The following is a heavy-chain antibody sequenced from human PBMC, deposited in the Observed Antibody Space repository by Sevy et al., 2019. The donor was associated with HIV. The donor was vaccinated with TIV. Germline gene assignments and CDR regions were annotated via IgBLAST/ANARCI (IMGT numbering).Heavy chain of an antibody. Sequence: GGYLRLSCVVSGFSVSSNYMSWVRQAPGKGLEWVSNIYSDGRTYYADSVRGRFTICRDTSKNTVYLEMKSLRAEDTAVYYCTREDIVLGEDNYYGMDVWGHGTTVTVSS. D-gene: IGHD2-15*01. CDR2: IYSDGRT. CDR1: GFSVSSNY. CDR3: TREDIVLGEDNYYGMDV. J-gene: IGHJ6*02. V-gene: IGHV3-53*01.